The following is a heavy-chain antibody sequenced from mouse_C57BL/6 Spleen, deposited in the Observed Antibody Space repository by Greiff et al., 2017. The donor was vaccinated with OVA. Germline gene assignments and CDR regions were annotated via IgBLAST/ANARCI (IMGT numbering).Heavy chain of an antibody. CDR2: INPNNGGT. J-gene: IGHJ4*01. Sequence: VQLQQSGPELVKPGASVKISCKASGYTFTDYYMNWVKQSHGQSLEWIGDINPNNGGTSYNQKFKGKATLTVDKSSSTAYMELRSLTSEDSAVYYCARPWDVGAMDYWGQGTSVTVSS. CDR3: ARPWDVGAMDY. V-gene: IGHV1-26*01. D-gene: IGHD4-1*01. CDR1: GYTFTDYY.